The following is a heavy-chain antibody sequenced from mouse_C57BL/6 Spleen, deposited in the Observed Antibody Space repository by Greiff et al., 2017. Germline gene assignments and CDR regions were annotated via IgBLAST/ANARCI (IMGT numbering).Heavy chain of an antibody. Sequence: QVQLKESGAELARPGASVKMSCKASGYTFTSYTMHWVKQRPGQGLEWIGYINPSSGYTKYNQKFKDKATLTADKSSSTAYMQLSSLTSEDSAVYYWARSAMDYWGQGTSVTVSS. V-gene: IGHV1-4*01. CDR1: GYTFTSYT. CDR3: ARSAMDY. J-gene: IGHJ4*01. CDR2: INPSSGYT.